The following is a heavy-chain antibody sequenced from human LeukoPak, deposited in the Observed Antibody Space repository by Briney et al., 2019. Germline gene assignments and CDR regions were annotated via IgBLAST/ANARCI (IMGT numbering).Heavy chain of an antibody. Sequence: SETLSLTCAVAGYSISSVCYWGWIRQPPGKGLEWIGSIYHSGSTYYNPSLKSRVTPSVRTSKHQFSLELSSVTAADTAVYYCARERNYDFWSGSQGPMDVWGKGTTVTVSS. J-gene: IGHJ6*04. CDR1: GYSISSVCY. V-gene: IGHV4-38-2*02. CDR2: IYHSGST. D-gene: IGHD3-3*01. CDR3: ARERNYDFWSGSQGPMDV.